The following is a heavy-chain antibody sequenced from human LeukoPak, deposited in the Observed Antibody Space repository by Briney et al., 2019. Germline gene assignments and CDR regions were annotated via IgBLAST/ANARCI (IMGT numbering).Heavy chain of an antibody. D-gene: IGHD6-19*01. V-gene: IGHV4-34*01. J-gene: IGHJ4*02. CDR1: GGSLSGYY. CDR3: ARLQWLVTYLDY. CDR2: IYYSGST. Sequence: SETLSLTCAVYGGSLSGYYWSWIRQPPGKGLEWIGSIYYSGSTYYNPSLKSRVTISVDTSKNQFSLKLSSVTAADTAVYYCARLQWLVTYLDYWGQGTLVTVSS.